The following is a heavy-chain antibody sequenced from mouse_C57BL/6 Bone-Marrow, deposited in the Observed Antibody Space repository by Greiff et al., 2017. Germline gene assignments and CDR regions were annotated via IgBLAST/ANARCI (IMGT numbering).Heavy chain of an antibody. CDR3: SGTLFAY. V-gene: IGHV14-4*01. J-gene: IGHJ3*01. D-gene: IGHD1-1*01. Sequence: ALPRPGASAPLSCTASGFNIKDAHIHWVKQRPEQGLEWIGWIDPENGDTEYASKFQGKATITADTSSNTSYLQLSSLTSEDTAVYYCSGTLFAYWGQGTLVTVSA. CDR1: GFNIKDAH. CDR2: IDPENGDT.